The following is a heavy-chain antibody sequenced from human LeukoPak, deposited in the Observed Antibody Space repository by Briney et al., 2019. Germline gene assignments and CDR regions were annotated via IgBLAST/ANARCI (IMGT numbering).Heavy chain of an antibody. J-gene: IGHJ4*02. D-gene: IGHD2-2*01. CDR3: ARALTLSSTSIHFEY. V-gene: IGHV1-69*05. CDR2: IIPIFGTA. CDR1: GGTFSSYA. Sequence: GASVKVSCKASGGTFSSYAISWVRQAPGQGLEWMGGIIPIFGTANYAQKFQGRVTITTDESTSTAYMELSSLRSEDTAVYYCARALTLSSTSIHFEYWGQGTLVNVSS.